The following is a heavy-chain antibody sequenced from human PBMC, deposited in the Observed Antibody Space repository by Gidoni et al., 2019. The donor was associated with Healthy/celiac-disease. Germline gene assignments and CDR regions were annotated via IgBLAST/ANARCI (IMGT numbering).Heavy chain of an antibody. V-gene: IGHV3-23*01. CDR1: GFPFSSYA. D-gene: IGHD3-16*01. Sequence: EVQLLESGGGLVQPGGSLRLSCAAPGFPFSSYAMSWFRQAQGKGLELVSAISGSGGSTYYADSVKGRFTISRDNSKNTLYLQMNSLRAEDTALYYCAKTGGYLRLGDAFDIWGQGTMVTVSS. CDR2: ISGSGGST. CDR3: AKTGGYLRLGDAFDI. J-gene: IGHJ3*02.